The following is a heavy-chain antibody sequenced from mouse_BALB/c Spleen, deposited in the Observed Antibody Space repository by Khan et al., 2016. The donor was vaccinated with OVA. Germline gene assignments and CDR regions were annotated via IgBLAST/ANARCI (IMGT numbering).Heavy chain of an antibody. Sequence: QVQLKESGAELARPGASVKMSCKASGYTFTSHTMHWIKQRPGQGLEWIGYINPRSGYNQKLNDKATLTADISSSTAYLQLSTLTSDDSAVYYCARRTTEYALDYWGQGTSVTVSS. J-gene: IGHJ4*01. CDR1: GYTFTSHT. CDR3: ARRTTEYALDY. D-gene: IGHD2-14*01. V-gene: IGHV1-4*01. CDR2: INPRSG.